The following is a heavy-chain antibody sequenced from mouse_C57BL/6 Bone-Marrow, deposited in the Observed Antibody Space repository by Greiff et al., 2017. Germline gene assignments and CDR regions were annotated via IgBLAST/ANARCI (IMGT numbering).Heavy chain of an antibody. Sequence: VQLQQSGAELMKPGASVKLSCKATGYTFTGYWIEWVKQRPGHGLEWIGEILPGSGSTNYNEKFKGKATFTADTSSNTAYMQLSSLTTEDSAIYYCANPLHYYGSSSYYFDDWGQGTTRTVSS. V-gene: IGHV1-9*01. D-gene: IGHD1-1*01. CDR1: GYTFTGYW. CDR2: ILPGSGST. CDR3: ANPLHYYGSSSYYFDD. J-gene: IGHJ2*01.